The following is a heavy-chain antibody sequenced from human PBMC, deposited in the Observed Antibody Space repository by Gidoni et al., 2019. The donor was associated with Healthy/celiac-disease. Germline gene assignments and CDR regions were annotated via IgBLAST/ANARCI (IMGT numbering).Heavy chain of an antibody. CDR2: IIPILGIA. J-gene: IGHJ4*02. CDR3: ARCQDSEWELLIDY. CDR1: GGTFSSYT. D-gene: IGHD1-26*01. Sequence: QVQLVQSGAEVKKPGSSVKVSCRASGGTFSSYTISWVRQAPGQGLEWMGRIIPILGIANYAQKFQGRVTITADKSTSTAYMELSSLRSEDTAVYYCARCQDSEWELLIDYWGQGTLVTVSS. V-gene: IGHV1-69*02.